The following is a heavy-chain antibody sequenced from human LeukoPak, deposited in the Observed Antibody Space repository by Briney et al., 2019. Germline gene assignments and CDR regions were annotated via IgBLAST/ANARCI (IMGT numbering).Heavy chain of an antibody. CDR1: GGSISSSSYY. Sequence: SETLSLTCTVSGGSISSSSYYWGWIRQPPGKGLEWIGEINHSGSTNYNPSLKSRVFISVDTSKSQFSLKLTSVTAADTAVYYCASTVGWLQFGLAIYHWGQGTLVTVSS. J-gene: IGHJ5*02. D-gene: IGHD5-24*01. CDR2: INHSGST. V-gene: IGHV4-39*07. CDR3: ASTVGWLQFGLAIYH.